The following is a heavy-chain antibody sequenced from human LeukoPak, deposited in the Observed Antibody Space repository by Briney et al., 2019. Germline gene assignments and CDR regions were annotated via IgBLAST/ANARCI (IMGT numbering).Heavy chain of an antibody. CDR3: AKGPHNWNPHGIDY. Sequence: GGSLRLSCAASGFTFTSYALSWVRQAPGKGLEWVSSISGSGDSTYYADSVKGRFAISRDNSKNTLYLQMNSLRAEDTAVYYCAKGPHNWNPHGIDYWGRGTLVTVSS. V-gene: IGHV3-23*01. CDR2: ISGSGDST. J-gene: IGHJ4*02. D-gene: IGHD1-20*01. CDR1: GFTFTSYA.